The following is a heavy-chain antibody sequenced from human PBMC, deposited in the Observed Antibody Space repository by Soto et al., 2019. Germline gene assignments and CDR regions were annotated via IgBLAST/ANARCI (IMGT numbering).Heavy chain of an antibody. D-gene: IGHD3-3*01. Sequence: PGESLKISCKGSGYSFTSYWIGWVCQMPGKGLEWMGIIYPGDSDTRYSPSFQGQVTISADKSISTAYLQWSSLKASDTAMYYCARDGRRGVVIIPHYYYYGMDVWGQGTTVTVSS. CDR3: ARDGRRGVVIIPHYYYYGMDV. CDR1: GYSFTSYW. J-gene: IGHJ6*02. V-gene: IGHV5-51*01. CDR2: IYPGDSDT.